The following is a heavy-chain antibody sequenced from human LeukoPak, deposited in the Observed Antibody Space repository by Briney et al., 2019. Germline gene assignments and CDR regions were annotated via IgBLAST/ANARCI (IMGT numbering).Heavy chain of an antibody. CDR1: GGTFSSYA. V-gene: IGHV1-69*04. CDR3: ARERAMVRGVIMTIDYGMDV. J-gene: IGHJ6*02. CDR2: IIPILGIA. Sequence: SVKVSCKASGGTFSSYAISWVRQAPGQGLEWMGRIIPILGIANYAQKFQGRVTITADKSTSTAYMELSSLRSEDTAVYYCARERAMVRGVIMTIDYGMDVWGQGTTVTVSS. D-gene: IGHD3-10*01.